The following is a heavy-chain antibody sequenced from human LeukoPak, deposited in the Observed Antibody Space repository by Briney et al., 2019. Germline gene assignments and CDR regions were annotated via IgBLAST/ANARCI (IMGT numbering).Heavy chain of an antibody. J-gene: IGHJ1*01. V-gene: IGHV1-18*01. CDR3: VRDGPRGYFQH. Sequence: GASVKVSCNTSGYTFTSYGISWVRQAPGQGLEYMGWINTYNGHTNYAQKLQGRVTVTTDTSTSTAYLELRSLRSDDTAVYYCVRDGPRGYFQHWGQGTLITVSS. D-gene: IGHD1-14*01. CDR2: INTYNGHT. CDR1: GYTFTSYG.